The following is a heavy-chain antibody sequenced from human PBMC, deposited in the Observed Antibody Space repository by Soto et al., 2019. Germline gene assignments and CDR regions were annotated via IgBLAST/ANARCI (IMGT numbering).Heavy chain of an antibody. CDR2: ISAYNGNT. CDR1: GYTFTSYG. V-gene: IGHV1-18*01. D-gene: IGHD4-4*01. CDR3: ARGRPIYSNDAFDI. J-gene: IGHJ3*02. Sequence: ASVKVSCKASGYTFTSYGISWVRQAPGQGLEWMGWISAYNGNTNYAQKLQGRVTMATDTSTSTAYMELRSLRSDDTAVYYCARGRPIYSNDAFDIWGQGTMVTVSS.